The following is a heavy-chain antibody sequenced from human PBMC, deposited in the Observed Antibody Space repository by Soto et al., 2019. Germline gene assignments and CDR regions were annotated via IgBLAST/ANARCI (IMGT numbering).Heavy chain of an antibody. J-gene: IGHJ6*02. V-gene: IGHV4-39*01. CDR2: IYYSGST. CDR3: ARLLKYYYVMDV. CDR1: GGSISSSSYY. Sequence: SETLSLTCTVSGGSISSSSYYWGWIRQPPGKGLEWIGSIYYSGSTYYNPSLKSRVTISVDTSKNQFSLKLSSVTAADTAVYYCARLLKYYYVMDVWGQGTKVTVSS.